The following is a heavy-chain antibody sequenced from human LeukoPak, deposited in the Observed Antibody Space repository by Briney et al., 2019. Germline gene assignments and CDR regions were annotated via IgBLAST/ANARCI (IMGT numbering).Heavy chain of an antibody. CDR3: ARGRDILTGYYTRNWFDP. CDR1: GYTFTGYY. CDR2: INPNSGGT. J-gene: IGHJ5*02. V-gene: IGHV1-2*02. Sequence: GASVKVSCKASGYTFTGYYMHWVRQAPGQGLEWMGWINPNSGGTNYAQKFQGRVTMTRDTSISTAYMELSRLRSDDTAVYYCARGRDILTGYYTRNWFDPWGQGTLVTVSS. D-gene: IGHD3-9*01.